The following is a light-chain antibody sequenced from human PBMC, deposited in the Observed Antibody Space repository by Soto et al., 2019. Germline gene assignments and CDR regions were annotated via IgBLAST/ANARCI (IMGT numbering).Light chain of an antibody. V-gene: IGKV3-15*01. CDR1: QSVSNN. CDR3: QQYYNWPQIT. J-gene: IGKJ5*01. Sequence: EIVITQSPAPLSVSPAERVTLSCRASQSVSNNVAWYQQKPGQASRLLIYGASARATGIPATFSGSGSETDFTLPISSLQSEDFAVYYCQQYYNWPQITFGQGTRLEIK. CDR2: GAS.